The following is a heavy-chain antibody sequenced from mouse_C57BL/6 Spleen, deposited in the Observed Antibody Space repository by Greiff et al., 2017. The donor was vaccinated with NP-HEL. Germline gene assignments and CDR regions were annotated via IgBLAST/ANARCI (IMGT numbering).Heavy chain of an antibody. CDR2: IDPETGGT. CDR1: GYTFTDYE. V-gene: IGHV1-15*01. J-gene: IGHJ4*01. CDR3: TREGISEAYYYAMDY. Sequence: VQLQQSGAELVRPGASVTLSCKASGYTFTDYEMHWVKQTPVHGLEWIGAIDPETGGTAYNQKFKGKAILTADKSSSTAYMELRSLTSEDSAVYYCTREGISEAYYYAMDYWGQGTSVTVSS.